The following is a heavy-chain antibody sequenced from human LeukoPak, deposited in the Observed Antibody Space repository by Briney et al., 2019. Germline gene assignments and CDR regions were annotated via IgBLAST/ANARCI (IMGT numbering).Heavy chain of an antibody. J-gene: IGHJ4*02. Sequence: GGSLRLSCAACGFIVSSNYMSWVRQAPGKGLEWVSVIYSGGSTYYADSVKGRFTISRDNSKNTLYLQMNSLRVEDTAVYYCARGGYDSSGYYFDYWGQGTLVTVSS. D-gene: IGHD3-22*01. CDR1: GFIVSSNY. CDR2: IYSGGST. CDR3: ARGGYDSSGYYFDY. V-gene: IGHV3-53*01.